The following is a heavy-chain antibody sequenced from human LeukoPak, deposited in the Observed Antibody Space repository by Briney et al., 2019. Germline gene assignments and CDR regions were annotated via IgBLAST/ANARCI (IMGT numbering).Heavy chain of an antibody. Sequence: GESLRLSCAASGFTFTSYWMTWVRQAPGKGLEWVANINEHGGEKYYVDSVKGRFTISRDNAKNSLYLQMNSLRAEDTAVYYCARDATRGGDFDYWGQGTLVTVSS. D-gene: IGHD3-16*01. J-gene: IGHJ4*02. V-gene: IGHV3-7*01. CDR1: GFTFTSYW. CDR3: ARDATRGGDFDY. CDR2: INEHGGEK.